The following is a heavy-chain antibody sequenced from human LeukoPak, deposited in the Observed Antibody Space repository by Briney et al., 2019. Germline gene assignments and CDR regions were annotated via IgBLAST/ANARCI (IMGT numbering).Heavy chain of an antibody. V-gene: IGHV4-59*01. Sequence: SETLSLTCTVSGGSISSYYWSWIRQPPGKGLEWIGYIYYSGSTNYNPSPKSRVTISVDTSKNQFSLKLSSVTAADTAVYYCASSFSYPLLFDYWGQGTLVTVSS. CDR2: IYYSGST. D-gene: IGHD3-16*02. CDR3: ASSFSYPLLFDY. CDR1: GGSISSYY. J-gene: IGHJ4*02.